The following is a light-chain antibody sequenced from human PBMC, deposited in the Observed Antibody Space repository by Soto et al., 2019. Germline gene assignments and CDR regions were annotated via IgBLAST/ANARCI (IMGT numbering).Light chain of an antibody. CDR3: QSYDSSLSASYF. Sequence: QSVLTQPPSVSGAPGQRVTISCTGSSSNIGAGYDVHWYQQLPGTAPKLLIYGNSNRPSGVPDRFSGSKSGTSASLAITGLQAEDEADYYCQSYDSSLSASYFFGTGTKVTVL. CDR2: GNS. J-gene: IGLJ1*01. V-gene: IGLV1-40*01. CDR1: SSNIGAGYD.